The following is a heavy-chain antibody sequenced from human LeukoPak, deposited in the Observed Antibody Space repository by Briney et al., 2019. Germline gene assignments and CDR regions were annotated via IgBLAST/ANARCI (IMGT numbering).Heavy chain of an antibody. Sequence: GESLKISCKGSGYSFTSYWIGWVRQMPGKGLEWMGIIYPGDSDTRYSPSFQGQVTISADKSISTAYLQWSSLKASDTAMYYCARLGIEGQWLVHWFDPWGQGTLVTVSS. CDR1: GYSFTSYW. CDR3: ARLGIEGQWLVHWFDP. CDR2: IYPGDSDT. J-gene: IGHJ5*02. D-gene: IGHD6-19*01. V-gene: IGHV5-51*01.